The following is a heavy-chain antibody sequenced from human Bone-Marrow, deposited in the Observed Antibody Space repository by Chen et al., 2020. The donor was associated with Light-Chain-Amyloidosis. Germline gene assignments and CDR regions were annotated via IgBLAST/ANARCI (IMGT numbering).Heavy chain of an antibody. CDR1: GFTFSSYA. CDR2: ISYDGSNK. Sequence: QVQLVESGGGVVQPGRSLRLPCAASGFTFSSYAMHGVRQAPGKGLEWVAVISYDGSNKYYADSVKGRFTISRDNSKNTLYMQMNSLRAEDTAVYYCARDFRRGMATTNGIPDWFDPWGQGTLVTVSS. V-gene: IGHV3-30*01. CDR3: ARDFRRGMATTNGIPDWFDP. J-gene: IGHJ5*02. D-gene: IGHD5-12*01.